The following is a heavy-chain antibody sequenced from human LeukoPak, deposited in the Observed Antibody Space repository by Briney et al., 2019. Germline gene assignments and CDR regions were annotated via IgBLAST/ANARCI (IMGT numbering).Heavy chain of an antibody. CDR2: IIPIFGIA. V-gene: IGHV1-69*04. Sequence: SVKVSCKASGGTFSSYAISWVRQAPGQGLEWMGRIIPIFGIANYAQKFQGRVTITADKSTSTAYMELSSLRSEDTAVYCCARGARSGYDSRFDYWGQGTLVTVSS. D-gene: IGHD5-12*01. CDR1: GGTFSSYA. CDR3: ARGARSGYDSRFDY. J-gene: IGHJ4*02.